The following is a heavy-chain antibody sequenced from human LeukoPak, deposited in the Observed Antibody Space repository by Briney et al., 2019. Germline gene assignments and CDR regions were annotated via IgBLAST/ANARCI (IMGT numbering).Heavy chain of an antibody. CDR1: GGSISSYE. J-gene: IGHJ4*02. CDR3: AREGGEWELLRTFDY. CDR2: ISSSGSTI. V-gene: IGHV3-48*03. Sequence: LSLTCTVSGGSISSYEMNWVRQAPGKGLEWVSYISSSGSTIYYADSVKGRFTISRDNAKNSLYLQMNSLRAEDTAVYYCAREGGEWELLRTFDYWGQGTLVTVSS. D-gene: IGHD1-26*01.